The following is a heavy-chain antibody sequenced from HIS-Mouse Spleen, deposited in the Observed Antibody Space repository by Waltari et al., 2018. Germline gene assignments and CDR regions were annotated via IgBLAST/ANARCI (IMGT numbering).Heavy chain of an antibody. V-gene: IGHV3-33*06. Sequence: QVQLVESGGGVVQPGRSLRLACAAAGFTFSSYGMHWVRQSPGKGLEWVAVIGYDGSNKYYADSVKGRFTISRDNSKNTLYLQMNSLRAEDTAVYYCAKNAGSGYYYYFDYWGQGTLVTVSS. CDR1: GFTFSSYG. CDR3: AKNAGSGYYYYFDY. D-gene: IGHD3-22*01. J-gene: IGHJ4*02. CDR2: IGYDGSNK.